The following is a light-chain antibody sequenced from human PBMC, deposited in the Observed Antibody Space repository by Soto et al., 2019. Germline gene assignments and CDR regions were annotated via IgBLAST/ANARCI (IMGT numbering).Light chain of an antibody. J-gene: IGKJ2*01. CDR2: KAS. CDR3: QQYNGYPHT. CDR1: QSISTW. Sequence: DIQMTQSPSTLSASVGDRVTITCRASQSISTWLAWYQQKPGKAPKLLIYKASSLRNGVPSRFSGSGSGTEFTLTIYSLQPDDFASDYCQQYNGYPHTCGQGTKLEIK. V-gene: IGKV1-5*03.